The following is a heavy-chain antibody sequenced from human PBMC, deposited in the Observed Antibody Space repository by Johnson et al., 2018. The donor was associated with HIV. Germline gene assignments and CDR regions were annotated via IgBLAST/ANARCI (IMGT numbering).Heavy chain of an antibody. CDR2: ISYDGSNK. CDR1: GFTFSSYA. V-gene: IGHV3-30-3*01. D-gene: IGHD2-21*02. J-gene: IGHJ3*02. CDR3: AKDKAVVTALYDAFDI. Sequence: QVQLVESGGGVVHPGRSLRLSCAASGFTFSSYAMHWVRQAPGKGLEWVAVISYDGSNKYYADSVKGRFTISRDNSKNTLYLQMNSLRAEDTAVYYCAKDKAVVTALYDAFDIWGQGTMVTDSS.